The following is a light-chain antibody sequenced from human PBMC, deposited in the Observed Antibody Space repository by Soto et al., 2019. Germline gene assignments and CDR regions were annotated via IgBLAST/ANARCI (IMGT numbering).Light chain of an antibody. CDR2: NNN. CDR3: AAWDDSLSGPV. J-gene: IGLJ3*02. V-gene: IGLV1-44*01. CDR1: RASIGSNT. Sequence: QSVLTQPPSASGTPGQRVTISCSGSRASIGSNTVTWYQHLPGAAPKLLVYNNNQRPSGGPDRFSGSKSDTSASLAISGLQFEDEAVYYCAAWDDSLSGPVFGGGTKVTVL.